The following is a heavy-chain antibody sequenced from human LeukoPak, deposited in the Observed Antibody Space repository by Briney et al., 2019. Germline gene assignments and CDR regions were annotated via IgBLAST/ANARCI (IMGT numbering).Heavy chain of an antibody. V-gene: IGHV7-4-1*02. CDR3: TRAAGTFDY. CDR2: ININTGNP. D-gene: IGHD6-13*01. Sequence: GASVKVSCKASGGTFSSYAISWVRQAPGQGLEWMGWININTGNPTYAQDFTGRFVFSLDTSVSTAYLQINSLKAEDTAVYYCTRAAGTFDYWGQGTLVTVSS. CDR1: GGTFSSYA. J-gene: IGHJ4*02.